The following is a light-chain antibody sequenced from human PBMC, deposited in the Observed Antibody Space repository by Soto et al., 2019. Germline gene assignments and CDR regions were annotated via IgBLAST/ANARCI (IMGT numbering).Light chain of an antibody. CDR2: EGS. J-gene: IGLJ3*02. CDR1: SSDVGSYNL. Sequence: QSALTQPASVSGSPGQSITISCTGTSSDVGSYNLVSWYQQHPGKAPKLMIYEGSKRPSGVSNRFSGSKSGNTASLTISGLQAEDEADYYCCSYAGSSWVFGGGTKVTGL. V-gene: IGLV2-23*01. CDR3: CSYAGSSWV.